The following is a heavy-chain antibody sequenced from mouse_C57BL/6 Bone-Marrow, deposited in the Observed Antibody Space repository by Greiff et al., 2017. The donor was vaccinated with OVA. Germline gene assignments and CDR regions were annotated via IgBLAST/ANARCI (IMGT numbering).Heavy chain of an antibody. J-gene: IGHJ2*01. CDR3: ARSGSNYEGDY. Sequence: VQLQQPGAELVKPGASVKMSCKASGYTFTSYWITWVKQRPGQGLEWIGDLYPGSGSTNYNEKFKSKATLTVDTSYSTAYMQLSSLTSEDSAVYYCARSGSNYEGDYWGQGTTLTVSS. D-gene: IGHD2-5*01. CDR1: GYTFTSYW. V-gene: IGHV1-55*01. CDR2: LYPGSGST.